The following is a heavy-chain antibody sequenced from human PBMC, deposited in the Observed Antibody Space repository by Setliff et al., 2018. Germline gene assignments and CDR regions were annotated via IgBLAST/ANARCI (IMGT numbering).Heavy chain of an antibody. J-gene: IGHJ2*01. CDR2: IYYSGST. V-gene: IGHV4-59*08. CDR1: GGSISTYY. Sequence: ASETLSLTCTGSGGSISTYYWSWTRQPPGKGLEWIGYIYYSGSTNYNPSLKSRVTISVDTSKNQFSLKLSSVTAAATAVYYCAIPPRGGRWYFDLWGRGTLVTVSS. D-gene: IGHD3-16*01. CDR3: AIPPRGGRWYFDL.